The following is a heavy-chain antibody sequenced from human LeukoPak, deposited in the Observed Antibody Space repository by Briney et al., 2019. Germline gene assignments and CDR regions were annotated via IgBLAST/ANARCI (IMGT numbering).Heavy chain of an antibody. CDR1: GGSFSGYY. CDR3: ARHIAAAGTYFDY. CDR2: INHSGST. V-gene: IGHV4-34*01. D-gene: IGHD6-13*01. J-gene: IGHJ4*02. Sequence: TSETLSLTCAVYGGSFSGYYWSWIRQPPGKGLEWIGEINHSGSTNYNPSLKSRVTISVDTSKNQFSLKLSSVTAADTAVYYCARHIAAAGTYFDYWGQGTLVTVSS.